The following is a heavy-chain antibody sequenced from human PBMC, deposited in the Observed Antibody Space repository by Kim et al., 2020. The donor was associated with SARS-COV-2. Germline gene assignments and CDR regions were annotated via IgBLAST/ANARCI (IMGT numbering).Heavy chain of an antibody. J-gene: IGHJ4*02. CDR2: ISYGGSNK. CDR1: GFTFSSYG. V-gene: IGHV3-30*18. D-gene: IGHD6-6*01. CDR3: AKDLAKKGIAARRVDY. Sequence: GGSLRLSCAASGFTFSSYGMHWVRQAPGKGLEWVAVISYGGSNKYYADSVKGRFTISRDNSKNTLYLQMNSLRAEDTAVYYCAKDLAKKGIAARRVDYWGQGTLVTVSS.